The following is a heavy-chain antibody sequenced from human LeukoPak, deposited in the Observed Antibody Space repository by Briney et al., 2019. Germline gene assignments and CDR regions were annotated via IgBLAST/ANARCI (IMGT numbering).Heavy chain of an antibody. CDR3: ARAEPWIHQQIDY. CDR1: GGSFSGYF. V-gene: IGHV4-34*01. CDR2: INHSGST. D-gene: IGHD5-12*01. Sequence: KSSETLSLTCAVYGGSFSGYFWSWIRQPPGKGLEWIGEINHSGSTKYNPSLKDRVTISVDTPKNQFSLRLSSVTAADTAVYYCARAEPWIHQQIDYWGQGTLISVSS. J-gene: IGHJ4*02.